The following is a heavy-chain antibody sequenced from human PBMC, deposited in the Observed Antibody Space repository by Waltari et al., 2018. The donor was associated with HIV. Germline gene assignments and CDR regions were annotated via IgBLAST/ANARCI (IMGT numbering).Heavy chain of an antibody. CDR1: GGSISSGGYY. CDR2: IFYSGST. Sequence: VQLQESGPGLVKPSQTLSLTCTVSGGSISSGGYYWSWIRQHPGTGLEWIGYIFYSGSTYYNPSLKSRVTISVDTSKNQFSLKLSSVTAADTAVYYCARGIITMVRGVIPPFFDYWGQGTLVTVSS. V-gene: IGHV4-31*03. J-gene: IGHJ4*02. CDR3: ARGIITMVRGVIPPFFDY. D-gene: IGHD3-10*01.